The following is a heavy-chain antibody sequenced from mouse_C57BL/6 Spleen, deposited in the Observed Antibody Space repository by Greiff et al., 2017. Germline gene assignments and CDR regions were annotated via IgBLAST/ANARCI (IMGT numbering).Heavy chain of an antibody. CDR2: IDPETGGT. Sequence: QVHVKQSGAELVRPGASVTLTCKASGYTFTDYEMHWVKQTPVHGLEWIGAIDPETGGTAYNQKFKGKAILTADKSSSTAYMELRSLTSEDSAVYYCTRFYSKNYYAMDYWGQGTSVTVSS. CDR1: GYTFTDYE. J-gene: IGHJ4*01. D-gene: IGHD2-5*01. V-gene: IGHV1-15*01. CDR3: TRFYSKNYYAMDY.